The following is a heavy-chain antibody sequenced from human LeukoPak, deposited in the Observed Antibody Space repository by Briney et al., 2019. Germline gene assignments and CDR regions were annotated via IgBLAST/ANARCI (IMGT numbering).Heavy chain of an antibody. Sequence: ASVKVSCTASGYTFTDYYIHWLRQAPGQGLESMGWINRNSGGTKSPQKFQGRVTMTRDTSISTVYMELSSLRSDDTAVYYCAGTCPRDGYNGPCYWGQGTLVTVSS. J-gene: IGHJ4*02. CDR1: GYTFTDYY. CDR2: INRNSGGT. D-gene: IGHD5-24*01. CDR3: AGTCPRDGYNGPCY. V-gene: IGHV1-2*02.